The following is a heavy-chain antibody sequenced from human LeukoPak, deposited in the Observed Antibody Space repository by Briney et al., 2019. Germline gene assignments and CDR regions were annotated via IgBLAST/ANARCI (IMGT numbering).Heavy chain of an antibody. CDR3: ARNRVVITGNDAFDI. CDR1: GFTFSSYS. D-gene: IGHD3-22*01. V-gene: IGHV3-21*01. Sequence: GGSLRLSCAASGFTFSSYSMNWVRQAPGKGLEWVSSISSSSSYIYYADSVKGRFTISRDNARNSLYLQMNSLRAEDTAVYYCARNRVVITGNDAFDIWGQGTMVTVSS. CDR2: ISSSSSYI. J-gene: IGHJ3*02.